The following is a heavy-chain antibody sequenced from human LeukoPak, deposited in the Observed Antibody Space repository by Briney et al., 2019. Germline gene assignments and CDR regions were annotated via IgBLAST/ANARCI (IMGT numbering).Heavy chain of an antibody. D-gene: IGHD2-15*01. V-gene: IGHV3-30*04. J-gene: IGHJ5*02. Sequence: QPGRSLRLSCAASVFTFSSYAMHWVRWAPGRGVEWVEVISYDERNKSYADSVKGRFTISRDNSKNTLYLQMNSLRAEGTAVYYCARDGYCSGGSCYSFDPWGQGTLVTVSS. CDR3: ARDGYCSGGSCYSFDP. CDR1: VFTFSSYA. CDR2: ISYDERNK.